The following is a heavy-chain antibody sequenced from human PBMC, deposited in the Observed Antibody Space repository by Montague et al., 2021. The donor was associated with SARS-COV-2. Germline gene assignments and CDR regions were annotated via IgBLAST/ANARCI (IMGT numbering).Heavy chain of an antibody. Sequence: PELVKPTQTLTLTCTFSGFSLKTSGEGVGWIRQSPGKAPEWLALIYWSDEKNYSPSLKSRLTISKDTSKNQVVLSMTNMGPVDTATYYCAHPRAYCSDTTCYRNRNCDLWGQGTLVTVSS. CDR1: GFSLKTSGEG. CDR2: IYWSDEK. D-gene: IGHD2-2*01. CDR3: AHPRAYCSDTTCYRNRNCDL. J-gene: IGHJ2*01. V-gene: IGHV2-5*01.